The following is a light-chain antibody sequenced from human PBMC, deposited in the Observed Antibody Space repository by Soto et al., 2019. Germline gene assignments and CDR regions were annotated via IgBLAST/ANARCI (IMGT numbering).Light chain of an antibody. Sequence: EIVLTQSPCSLSLSLGERVTLSCRASHGVSNNYLAWYQQKHEHATWLLYYAASNRATGLPDRFSGSGSGKDFTITISRLEPEYFAVYYCQQYGSSGTFGQGTKVDNK. J-gene: IGKJ1*01. V-gene: IGKV3-20*01. CDR2: AAS. CDR1: HGVSNNY. CDR3: QQYGSSGT.